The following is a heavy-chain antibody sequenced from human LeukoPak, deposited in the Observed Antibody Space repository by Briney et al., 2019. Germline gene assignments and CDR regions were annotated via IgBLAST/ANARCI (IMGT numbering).Heavy chain of an antibody. CDR2: IIPIFGTA. J-gene: IGHJ6*03. CDR1: GGTFSSYA. CDR3: ASIWVAAAGTGYYYMDV. D-gene: IGHD6-13*01. V-gene: IGHV1-69*13. Sequence: SVKVSCKASGGTFSSYAISWVRQAPGQGLEWMGGIIPIFGTANYAQKFQGRVTITADESTSTAYMELSSLRSEDTAVYYCASIWVAAAGTGYYYMDVWGKGTTVTVSS.